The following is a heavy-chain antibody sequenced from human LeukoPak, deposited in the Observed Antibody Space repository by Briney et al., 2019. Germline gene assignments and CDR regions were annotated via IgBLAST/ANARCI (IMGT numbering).Heavy chain of an antibody. CDR2: IYYSGST. D-gene: IGHD5-12*01. CDR3: ARDSLRGYSDYDSDY. V-gene: IGHV4-39*07. J-gene: IGHJ4*02. Sequence: SETLSLTCTVSGGSISSSSYYWGWIRQPPGKGLEWIGSIYYSGSTYYSPSLKSRVTISVDTSKNQFSLKLSSVTAADTAVYYCARDSLRGYSDYDSDYWGQGTLVTVSS. CDR1: GGSISSSSYY.